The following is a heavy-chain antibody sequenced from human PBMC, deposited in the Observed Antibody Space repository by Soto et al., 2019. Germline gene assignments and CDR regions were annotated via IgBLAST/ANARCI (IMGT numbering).Heavy chain of an antibody. D-gene: IGHD3-22*01. CDR2: IIPIFGTA. Sequence: ASVKVSCKASGGTFSSYAISWVRQAPGQGLEWMGGIIPIFGTANYAQKFQGRVTITADESTSTAYMELSSLRSEDTAVYYCARDPTSYITVVVPRGFDIWGQGTRV. CDR3: ARDPTSYITVVVPRGFDI. CDR1: GGTFSSYA. J-gene: IGHJ3*02. V-gene: IGHV1-69*13.